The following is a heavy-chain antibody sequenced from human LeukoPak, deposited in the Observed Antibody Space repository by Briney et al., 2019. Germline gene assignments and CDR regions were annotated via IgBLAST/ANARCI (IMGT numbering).Heavy chain of an antibody. Sequence: GASVKVSCKTSGYIFSTYGISWVRQAPGQGLEWMGFISPYNGNTKYAQKLQGRVTMTTDTSTSTAYMELRSLRSDDTAVYYCAREASGWYYFDYWGQGTLVTVSS. CDR2: ISPYNGNT. D-gene: IGHD6-19*01. V-gene: IGHV1-18*01. CDR1: GYIFSTYG. CDR3: AREASGWYYFDY. J-gene: IGHJ4*02.